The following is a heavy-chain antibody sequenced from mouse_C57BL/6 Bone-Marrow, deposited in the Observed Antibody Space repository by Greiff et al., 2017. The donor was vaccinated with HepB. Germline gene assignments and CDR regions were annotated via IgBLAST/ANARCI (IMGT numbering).Heavy chain of an antibody. CDR2: ISGGGGNT. CDR1: GFTFSSYT. D-gene: IGHD2-2*01. Sequence: EVQLQQSGGGLVKPGGSLKLSCAASGFTFSSYTMSWVRQTPEKRLEWVATISGGGGNTYYPDSVKGRFTISRDNAKNTLYLQMSSLRSEDTALYYCAREGYDGYYFDYWGQGTTLTVSS. V-gene: IGHV5-9*04. J-gene: IGHJ2*01. CDR3: AREGYDGYYFDY.